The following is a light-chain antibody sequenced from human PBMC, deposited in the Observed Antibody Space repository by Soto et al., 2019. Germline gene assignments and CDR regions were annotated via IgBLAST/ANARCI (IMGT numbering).Light chain of an antibody. V-gene: IGKV3-20*01. CDR2: GAS. CDR1: QSVSSSY. J-gene: IGKJ1*01. Sequence: EIVLTQSPGTLSLSPGERATLSCRASQSVSSSYLAWYQQKPGQAPRLLIYGASSRATGIPDRFSGSGSGTYFTLTSSRLESEDFAVYYCQQYGTSPQTFCQGTKVEIK. CDR3: QQYGTSPQT.